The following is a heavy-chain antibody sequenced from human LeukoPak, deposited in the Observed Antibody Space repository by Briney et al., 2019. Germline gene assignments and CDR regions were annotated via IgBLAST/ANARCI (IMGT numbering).Heavy chain of an antibody. CDR1: GFTFGTYA. V-gene: IGHV3-23*01. CDR2: ISGSGDST. Sequence: GGSLRLSCAASGFTFGTYAMTWVRQAPGKGLEWVSSISGSGDSTYYADSVKGRFTISRDNSKNTLYLQMNSLRAEDTAVYYCAKSPGRYYGSGSYGYFDYRGQGTLVTVSS. CDR3: AKSPGRYYGSGSYGYFDY. D-gene: IGHD3-10*01. J-gene: IGHJ4*02.